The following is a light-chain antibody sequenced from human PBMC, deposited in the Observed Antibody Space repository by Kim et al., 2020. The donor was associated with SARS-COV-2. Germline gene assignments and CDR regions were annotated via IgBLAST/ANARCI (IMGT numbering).Light chain of an antibody. Sequence: EIVMTQSPATLSVSPGERATLSCRASQSINSNLAWYQQKPGQAPRLLIYGASTRATDVPARVSGSGSGTEFTLTITSLQSEDSAVYYCQQYNKWPLTLGGGTKLEI. CDR3: QQYNKWPLT. J-gene: IGKJ4*01. CDR1: QSINSN. CDR2: GAS. V-gene: IGKV3-15*01.